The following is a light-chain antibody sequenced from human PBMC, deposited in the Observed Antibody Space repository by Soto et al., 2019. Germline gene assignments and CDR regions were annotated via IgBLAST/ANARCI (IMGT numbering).Light chain of an antibody. J-gene: IGKJ3*01. V-gene: IGKV3-20*01. CDR2: GAS. CDR1: QSVSDSY. Sequence: EIVLTQSPGTLSLSPGERATLSCRASQSVSDSYLAWYQQKPSQAPRLLIYGASSRATGIPDRFSGSGSGTYFTLTISRLEAEDFAVYYCQQYGSSPFTFGPGTKVDIK. CDR3: QQYGSSPFT.